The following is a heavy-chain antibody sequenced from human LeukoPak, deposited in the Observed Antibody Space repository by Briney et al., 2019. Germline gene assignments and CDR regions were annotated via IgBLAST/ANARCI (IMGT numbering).Heavy chain of an antibody. Sequence: SETLSLTCTVSGGSISSYYSSWIRQPPGKGLEWIGYIYYSGSTNYNPSLKSRVTISVDTSKNQFSLKLSSVTAADTAVYYCAGGIAAAGYDYWGQGTLVTVSS. CDR3: AGGIAAAGYDY. CDR1: GGSISSYY. D-gene: IGHD6-13*01. J-gene: IGHJ4*02. V-gene: IGHV4-59*08. CDR2: IYYSGST.